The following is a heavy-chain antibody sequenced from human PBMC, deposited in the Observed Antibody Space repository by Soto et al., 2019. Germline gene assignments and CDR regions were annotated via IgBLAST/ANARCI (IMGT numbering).Heavy chain of an antibody. D-gene: IGHD1-26*01. CDR2: IWYDGSNK. CDR3: ARELAWATVDY. V-gene: IGHV3-33*01. CDR1: GFTFSSYG. J-gene: IGHJ4*02. Sequence: QVQPVESGGGVVQPGRSPRLSCAASGFTFSSYGMHWVRQAPGKGLEWVAVIWYDGSNKYYADSVKGRFTISRDNSKNTLYLQMNSLRAEDTAVYYCARELAWATVDYWGQGTLVTVSS.